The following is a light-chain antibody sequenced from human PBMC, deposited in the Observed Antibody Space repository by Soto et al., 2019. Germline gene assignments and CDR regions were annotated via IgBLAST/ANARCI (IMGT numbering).Light chain of an antibody. J-gene: IGLJ3*02. Sequence: VFTQEPSLTVSPGGTVTLTFGSSSGTVTSGHYPYWFQQKPGQAPRTLIYDTSDKHSWTPARFSGSLIGGKAALTLSGAQPEDEAEYYCLLSYSAVRVFGGGTKVTVL. V-gene: IGLV7-46*01. CDR2: DTS. CDR3: LLSYSAVRV. CDR1: SGTVTSGHY.